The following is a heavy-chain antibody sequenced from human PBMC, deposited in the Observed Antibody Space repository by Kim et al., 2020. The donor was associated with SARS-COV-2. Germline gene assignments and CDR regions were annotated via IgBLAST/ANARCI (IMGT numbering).Heavy chain of an antibody. CDR2: IFHSGTA. V-gene: IGHV4-31*03. Sequence: SETLSLTCTASGGPISNSGNYWSWIRHHPGKGLEWIGYIFHSGTAYYNPSLQSRVSLSVDTSKNEFSLRLDSVTAADTAVYYCATCRRTYGNSFDVWGQGTTVTVSS. CDR1: GGPISNSGNY. J-gene: IGHJ3*01. CDR3: ATCRRTYGNSFDV. D-gene: IGHD2-15*01.